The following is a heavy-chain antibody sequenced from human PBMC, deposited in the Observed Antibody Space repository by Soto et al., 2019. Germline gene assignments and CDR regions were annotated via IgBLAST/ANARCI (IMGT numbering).Heavy chain of an antibody. D-gene: IGHD2-2*01. J-gene: IGHJ6*02. CDR1: GGTFSSYA. CDR3: ARSQGGSTSLDIYYYYYYGMDV. CDR2: IIPIFGPA. Sequence: QVQLVQSGAEVKKPGSSVKVSCKAPGGTFSSYAISWVRQAPGQGLEWMGGIIPIFGPANYAQKFQGRVTITADESTSTGYMELSSLRSDDSVVYFCARSQGGSTSLDIYYYYYYGMDVWGQGTTVTVSS. V-gene: IGHV1-69*01.